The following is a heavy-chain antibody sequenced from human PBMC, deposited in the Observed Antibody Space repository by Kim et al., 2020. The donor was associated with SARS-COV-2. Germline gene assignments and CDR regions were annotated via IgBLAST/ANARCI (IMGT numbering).Heavy chain of an antibody. D-gene: IGHD6-19*01. CDR2: TFYRSKWYY. CDR3: VGGGGWNT. J-gene: IGHJ5*02. CDR1: GDSVSSNSAA. V-gene: IGHV6-1*01. Sequence: SQTLSLTCVISGDSVSSNSAAWNWIRQSPSRGLEWLGRTFYRSKWYYEYALSVKSRITVNPDTSKNQFSLQLKSVTPEDTAVYYCVGGGGWNTWGQGTLVTVSS.